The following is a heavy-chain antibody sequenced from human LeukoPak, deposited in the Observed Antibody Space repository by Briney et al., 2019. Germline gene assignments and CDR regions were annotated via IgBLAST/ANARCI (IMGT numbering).Heavy chain of an antibody. CDR1: GYTFTSYD. CDR3: AREQPDYSYYSGMDV. D-gene: IGHD6-13*01. V-gene: IGHV1-8*01. Sequence: GASVKVSCKASGYTFTSYDINWVRQATGQGLEWMGLMKPRSGNTAYGQKLQGRLTITRHIPISTAYMELRSVRCEDTTVYSCAREQPDYSYYSGMDVWGQGTTVTVSS. CDR2: MKPRSGNT. J-gene: IGHJ6*02.